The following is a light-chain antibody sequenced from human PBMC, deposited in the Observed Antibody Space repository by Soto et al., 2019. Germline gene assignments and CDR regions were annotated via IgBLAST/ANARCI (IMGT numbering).Light chain of an antibody. CDR1: QSVSTD. J-gene: IGKJ1*01. CDR3: HQFGDSPQT. V-gene: IGKV3-11*01. Sequence: ALAQSPVALSLSPGERATLSCRASQSVSTDLAWYQQKPGQAPRLLIYDASNRATGIPVKFAGSGSGTDFALAISRLEPEDFAVYYCHQFGDSPQTFGQGTKVDIK. CDR2: DAS.